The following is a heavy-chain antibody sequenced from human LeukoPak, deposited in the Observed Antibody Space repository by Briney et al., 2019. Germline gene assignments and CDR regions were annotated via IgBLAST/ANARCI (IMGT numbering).Heavy chain of an antibody. Sequence: GGSLRLSCAASGFTFSSYAMSWVRQAPGKGLEWVSGISGSGGTKYYADSVKGRFTISRDNSKNILYLQMNSLRAENTAVYYCAKDRGGDFYDAFDIWGQGTLVTVSS. V-gene: IGHV3-23*01. D-gene: IGHD2-21*01. J-gene: IGHJ3*02. CDR2: ISGSGGTK. CDR3: AKDRGGDFYDAFDI. CDR1: GFTFSSYA.